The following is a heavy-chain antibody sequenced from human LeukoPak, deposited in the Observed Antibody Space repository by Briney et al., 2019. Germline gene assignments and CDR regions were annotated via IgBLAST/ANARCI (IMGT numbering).Heavy chain of an antibody. V-gene: IGHV4-39*01. J-gene: IGHJ3*02. CDR2: IYYSGST. D-gene: IGHD3-9*01. Sequence: KPSETLSLTCTVSGGSISSSSYYWGWIRQPPGKGLEWIGSIYYSGSTYYNPSLKSRVTISVDTSKNQFSLKLSSVTAVFSAEHYTAYDILTGDTDAFDIWGQGTMVTVSS. CDR3: AYDILTGDTDAFDI. CDR1: GGSISSSSYY.